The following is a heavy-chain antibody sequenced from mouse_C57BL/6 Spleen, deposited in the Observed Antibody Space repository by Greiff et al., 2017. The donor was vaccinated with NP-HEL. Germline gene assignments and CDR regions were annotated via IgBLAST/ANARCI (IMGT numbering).Heavy chain of an antibody. CDR3: ARQRVITTVRGFDYAMDY. CDR1: GFTFSSYG. D-gene: IGHD1-1*01. CDR2: ISSGGSYT. Sequence: EVKLVESGGDLVKPGGSLKLSCAASGFTFSSYGMSWVRQTPDKRLEWVATISSGGSYTYSHDSVKGRFPISRDNAKNTLYLQMSSLKSEDTAMYYCARQRVITTVRGFDYAMDYWGQGTSVTVSS. V-gene: IGHV5-6*01. J-gene: IGHJ4*01.